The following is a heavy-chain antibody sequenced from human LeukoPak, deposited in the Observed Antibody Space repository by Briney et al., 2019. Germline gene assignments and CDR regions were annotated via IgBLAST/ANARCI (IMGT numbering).Heavy chain of an antibody. J-gene: IGHJ3*01. CDR3: AREYSSSSGKNAFDV. CDR1: GGSFSGYY. Sequence: PSETLSLTCAVYGGSFSGYYWSWIRQPPGKGLEWIGEINHSGSTNYNPSLKSRVTISVDTSKNQFSLKLSSVTAADTAVYYCAREYSSSSGKNAFDVWGQGTMVTVSS. D-gene: IGHD6-6*01. V-gene: IGHV4-34*01. CDR2: INHSGST.